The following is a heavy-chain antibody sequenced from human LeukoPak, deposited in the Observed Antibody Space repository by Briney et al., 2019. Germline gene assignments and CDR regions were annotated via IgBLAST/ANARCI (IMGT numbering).Heavy chain of an antibody. CDR1: GGSINTANYY. V-gene: IGHV4-39*01. Sequence: SETLSLTCTVSGGSINTANYYWGWLRQPPGKGLEWIGSIYYSETTYDNPSLKSRVTISIETSKNQFSLRLSSVTASDTAVYYCARQKADYYYYYVDVWGEGTTVAVS. J-gene: IGHJ6*03. CDR2: IYYSETT. CDR3: ARQKADYYYYYVDV.